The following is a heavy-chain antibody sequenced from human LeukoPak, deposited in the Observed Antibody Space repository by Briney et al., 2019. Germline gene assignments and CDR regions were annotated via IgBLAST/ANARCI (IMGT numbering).Heavy chain of an antibody. V-gene: IGHV1-2*02. Sequence: ASVKVSCKASGYTFTGYYMHWVRQAPGQGLEWMGWIKPNSGGTNYAQKFQGRVTMTRDTSISTAYMELSRLRSDDTAVYYCARGGTSSITGLDYWGQGTLVTVSS. CDR2: IKPNSGGT. D-gene: IGHD1-20*01. CDR1: GYTFTGYY. J-gene: IGHJ4*02. CDR3: ARGGTSSITGLDY.